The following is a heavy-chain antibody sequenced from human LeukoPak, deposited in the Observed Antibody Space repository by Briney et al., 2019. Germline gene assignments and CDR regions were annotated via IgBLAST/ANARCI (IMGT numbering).Heavy chain of an antibody. CDR3: ARQRFGDV. CDR2: IKQDGSEK. Sequence: GGSLRLSCGASGFTFSSNWMTWVRQAPGKGLEWVANIKQDGSEKNYVDSVKGRFTISRDNAKNSLYLQMNSLRAEDTAVYYCARQRFGDVWGKGTTVTISS. J-gene: IGHJ6*04. D-gene: IGHD3-3*01. CDR1: GFTFSSNW. V-gene: IGHV3-7*02.